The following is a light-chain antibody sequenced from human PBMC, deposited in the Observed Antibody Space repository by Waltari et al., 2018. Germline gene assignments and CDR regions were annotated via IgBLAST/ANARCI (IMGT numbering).Light chain of an antibody. CDR1: ASDVVCYHY. Sequence: QSALTQPRSVSGSPGHSVPFPCTGTASDVVCYHYVSWYQQPPGKVPKLIIYNVDQRPSGVPDRFSGSKSGNTASLTISGLQAEDEADYYCCSYAGKYTSVFGGGTKLTVL. V-gene: IGLV2-11*01. CDR2: NVD. CDR3: CSYAGKYTSV. J-gene: IGLJ2*01.